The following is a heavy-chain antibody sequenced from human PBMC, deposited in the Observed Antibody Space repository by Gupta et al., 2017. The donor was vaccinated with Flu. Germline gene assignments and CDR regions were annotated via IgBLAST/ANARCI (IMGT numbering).Heavy chain of an antibody. CDR2: IRSKANNYAT. CDR3: TRSVNWGFDY. Sequence: EVQLVESGGGLVQPGGSLKLSCAASGFIFSGSVMHWVRQASGKGLEWVGRIRSKANNYATTYAVSVKGRFTISRDDSKNTAYLQMNSLKTEDTAVYYCTRSVNWGFDYWGQGTLVTVSS. V-gene: IGHV3-73*02. D-gene: IGHD7-27*01. CDR1: GFIFSGSV. J-gene: IGHJ4*02.